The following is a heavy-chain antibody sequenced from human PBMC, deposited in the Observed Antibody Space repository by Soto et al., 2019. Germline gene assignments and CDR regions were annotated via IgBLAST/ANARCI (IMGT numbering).Heavy chain of an antibody. V-gene: IGHV3-11*01. CDR3: ARDREAAAGTYSDAFDI. J-gene: IGHJ3*02. CDR2: ISSSGSTI. D-gene: IGHD6-13*01. CDR1: GFTFSDYY. Sequence: GGSLRLSCAASGFTFSDYYMSWIRQAPGKGLEWVSYISSSGSTIYYADSVKGRFTISRDNAKNSLYLQMNSLRAEDTAVYYCARDREAAAGTYSDAFDIWGQGTMVTVSS.